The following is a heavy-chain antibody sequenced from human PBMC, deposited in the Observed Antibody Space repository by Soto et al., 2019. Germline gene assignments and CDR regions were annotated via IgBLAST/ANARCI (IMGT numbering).Heavy chain of an antibody. J-gene: IGHJ6*02. CDR2: IYHSGST. CDR3: ARERAFGESSPGYYYYGMDV. Sequence: QVQLQESGPGLVKPSGTLSLTCAVSGGSISSSNWWSWVRQPPGKGLAWIGEIYHSGSTNYNPSLKSRVTISVDKSKNQFSLKLSSVTAADTAVYYCARERAFGESSPGYYYYGMDVWGQGTTVTVSS. CDR1: GGSISSSNW. D-gene: IGHD3-10*01. V-gene: IGHV4-4*02.